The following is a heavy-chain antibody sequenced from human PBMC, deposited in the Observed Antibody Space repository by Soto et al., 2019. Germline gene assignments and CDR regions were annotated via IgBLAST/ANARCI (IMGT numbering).Heavy chain of an antibody. V-gene: IGHV2-5*02. J-gene: IGHJ4*02. Sequence: SGPTLVNPTPPLTLTCTFSGFSLSTSDVGVGWIRQPPGKALEWRAIMYWDDDKCYSPSLKSRLTITKERSKKQVVLTVTNMDPVDTATYYCAHSKYSRSSFDYWGQGTLVTVSS. CDR1: GFSLSTSDVG. CDR2: MYWDDDK. D-gene: IGHD6-6*01. CDR3: AHSKYSRSSFDY.